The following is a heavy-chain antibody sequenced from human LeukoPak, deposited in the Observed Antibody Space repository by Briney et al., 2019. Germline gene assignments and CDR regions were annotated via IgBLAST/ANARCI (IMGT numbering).Heavy chain of an antibody. V-gene: IGHV1-3*01. CDR2: INACTGNT. CDR3: ARARLTLTMVRGVIITSSRSWFDP. D-gene: IGHD3-10*01. J-gene: IGHJ5*02. Sequence: ASVKVSCKASGYTFTSYAMHWVRQAPGQRLEWMGWINACTGNTKYSQKFQDRVTITRDTSASTAYMELSSLRSEDTAVYYCARARLTLTMVRGVIITSSRSWFDPWGQGTLVTVSS. CDR1: GYTFTSYA.